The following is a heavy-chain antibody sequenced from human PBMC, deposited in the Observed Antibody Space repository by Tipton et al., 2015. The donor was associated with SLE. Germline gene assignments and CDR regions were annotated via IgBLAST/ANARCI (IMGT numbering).Heavy chain of an antibody. J-gene: IGHJ3*02. CDR1: GYTFTSYG. Sequence: QLVQSGAEVKKPGASVKVSCKASGYTFTSYGISWVRQAPGQGLEWMGWISAYNGNTNYAQKLQGRVTMTTDTSTSTAYMELRSLRSDDTAVYYCARIGDIWDSGSYWGAFDIWGQGTMVTVSS. V-gene: IGHV1-18*01. CDR2: ISAYNGNT. D-gene: IGHD1-26*01. CDR3: ARIGDIWDSGSYWGAFDI.